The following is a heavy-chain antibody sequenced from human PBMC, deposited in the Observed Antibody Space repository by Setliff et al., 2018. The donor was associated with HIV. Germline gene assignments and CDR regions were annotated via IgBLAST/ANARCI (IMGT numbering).Heavy chain of an antibody. CDR1: GASINSHY. D-gene: IGHD3-10*01. V-gene: IGHV4-4*08. CDR2: IYTSENT. CDR3: ARGPSINTIRARGYYMDV. J-gene: IGHJ6*03. Sequence: PSETLSLTCTVSGASINSHYYSWIRQPPGKGLEWIGYIYTSENTNYNPSLKSRLTISVDTSKNQFSLKLSSVTAADTAVYYCARGPSINTIRARGYYMDVWAKGTTVTVSS.